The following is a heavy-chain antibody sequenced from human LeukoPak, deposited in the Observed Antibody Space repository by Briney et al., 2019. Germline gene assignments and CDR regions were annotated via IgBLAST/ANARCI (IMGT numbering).Heavy chain of an antibody. CDR3: ARCDGLYFNWFDP. CDR1: GYTFTSYY. CDR2: INPSGGST. V-gene: IGHV1-46*01. Sequence: GASVKVSCKASGYTFTSYYMHWVRQAPGQGLEWLGIINPSGGSTSYAQKFQGRVTMTRDMSTSTVYMELSSLRSEDTAVYYCARCDGLYFNWFDPWGQGTLVTVSS. J-gene: IGHJ5*02. D-gene: IGHD3-10*01.